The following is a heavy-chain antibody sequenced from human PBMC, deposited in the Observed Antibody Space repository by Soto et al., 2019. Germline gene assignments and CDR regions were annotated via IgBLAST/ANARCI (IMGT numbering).Heavy chain of an antibody. CDR3: ARDFSTNYQIDY. Sequence: GGSLRLCCAASGFTFSNYGMHWVRQAPGKGLEWVAVISYDGSVKYYADSVKGRITISRDNSKNTLYLQMKSLRADDTAVYYCARDFSTNYQIDYWGQGTLVTVSS. CDR2: ISYDGSVK. D-gene: IGHD2-8*01. J-gene: IGHJ4*02. V-gene: IGHV3-30*03. CDR1: GFTFSNYG.